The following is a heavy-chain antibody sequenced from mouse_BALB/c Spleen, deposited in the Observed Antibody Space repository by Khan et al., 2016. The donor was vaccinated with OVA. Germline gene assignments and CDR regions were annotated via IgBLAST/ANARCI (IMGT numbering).Heavy chain of an antibody. CDR3: ARPGNKYERVFDY. D-gene: IGHD2-14*01. V-gene: IGHV1S136*01. Sequence: VQLKESGPDLVKPGASVKMSCKASGYTFTRYLMHWVKQKPGQGLEWIGYINPYNDGSKYNAKFKGQATLTSDKSSSIAYMKLSSLTSEDSAVYYCARPGNKYERVFDYWGQGTTLTVSA. J-gene: IGHJ2*01. CDR2: INPYNDGS. CDR1: GYTFTRYL.